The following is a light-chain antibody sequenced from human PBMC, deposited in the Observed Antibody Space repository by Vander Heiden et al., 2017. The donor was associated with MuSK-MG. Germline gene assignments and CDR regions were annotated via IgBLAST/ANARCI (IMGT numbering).Light chain of an antibody. J-gene: IGKJ1*01. V-gene: IGKV1-39*01. CDR2: AAS. CDR3: QQSYSTPQT. CDR1: QSISSY. Sequence: DIQMTQSPSSLSASVGDRVTITCRASQSISSYLNLYQQKPGKAPKLLIYAASSLQSGVPSRCSGSGSGKDFTLTISSLQPEDFATYYCQQSYSTPQTFGQGTKVEIK.